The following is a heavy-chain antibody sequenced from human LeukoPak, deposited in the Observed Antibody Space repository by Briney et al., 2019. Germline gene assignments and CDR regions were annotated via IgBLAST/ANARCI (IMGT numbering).Heavy chain of an antibody. Sequence: SGGSLRLSCAASGFTFSSYSMNWVRQAPGKGLEWVSYISSSGSTIYYADSVKGRFTISRDNAKNSLYLQMNSLRAEDTAVYYCASRWGGAFDIWGQGTMVTVSS. CDR3: ASRWGGAFDI. J-gene: IGHJ3*02. V-gene: IGHV3-48*04. CDR1: GFTFSSYS. D-gene: IGHD3-16*01. CDR2: ISSSGSTI.